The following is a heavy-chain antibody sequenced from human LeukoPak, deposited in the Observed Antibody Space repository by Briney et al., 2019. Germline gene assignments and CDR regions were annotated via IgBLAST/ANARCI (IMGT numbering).Heavy chain of an antibody. Sequence: GGSLRLSCAASGFTFSSYGMHWVRQAPGKGLEWVALISYDGSNEYYADSVRGRFTISRDNSKNSLYLQMNSLRAEDTAIYYCARDSPDYGGKGFDYWGQGTLVTVSS. CDR1: GFTFSSYG. V-gene: IGHV3-30*03. CDR2: ISYDGSNE. D-gene: IGHD4-23*01. J-gene: IGHJ4*02. CDR3: ARDSPDYGGKGFDY.